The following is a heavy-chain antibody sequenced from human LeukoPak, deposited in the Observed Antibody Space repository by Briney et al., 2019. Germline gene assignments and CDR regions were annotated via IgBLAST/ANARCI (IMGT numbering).Heavy chain of an antibody. V-gene: IGHV1-46*01. CDR3: AGHLSSSWYPVAMDY. D-gene: IGHD6-13*01. J-gene: IGHJ4*02. CDR2: INPSGGST. Sequence: ASVKVSCKASGYTFTSYYMHWVRQAPGQGLEWMGIINPSGGSTSYAQKFQGRVTMTRDTSTSTVYMELSSLRSEDTAVYYCAGHLSSSWYPVAMDYWGQGTLVTVSS. CDR1: GYTFTSYY.